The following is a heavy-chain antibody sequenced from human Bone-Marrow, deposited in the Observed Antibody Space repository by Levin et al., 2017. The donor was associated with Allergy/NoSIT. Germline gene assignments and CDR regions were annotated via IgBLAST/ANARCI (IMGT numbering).Heavy chain of an antibody. Sequence: GGSLRLSCTASGFTFSSYWMHWVRQGPGKGLVWVSRINSDGSYTYYADSVKGRFTISRDNAKNTLYLQLNSLRAEDTAVYYCARDRDYGGNRFDYWGQGTLVTVSS. CDR3: ARDRDYGGNRFDY. D-gene: IGHD4-23*01. J-gene: IGHJ4*02. V-gene: IGHV3-74*01. CDR2: INSDGSYT. CDR1: GFTFSSYW.